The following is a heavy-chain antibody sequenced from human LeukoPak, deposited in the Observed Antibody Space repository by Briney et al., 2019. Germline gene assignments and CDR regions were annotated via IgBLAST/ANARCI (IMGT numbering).Heavy chain of an antibody. CDR3: ARTIYGSGSYLHYYYYYGMDV. D-gene: IGHD3-10*01. V-gene: IGHV1-69*04. J-gene: IGHJ6*02. Sequence: SVKVSCKASGGTFSSYAISWVRQAPGQGLECMGRIIPILGIANYAQKFQGRVTITADKSTSTAYMELSSLRSEDTAVYYCARTIYGSGSYLHYYYYYGMDVWGQGTTVTVSS. CDR2: IIPILGIA. CDR1: GGTFSSYA.